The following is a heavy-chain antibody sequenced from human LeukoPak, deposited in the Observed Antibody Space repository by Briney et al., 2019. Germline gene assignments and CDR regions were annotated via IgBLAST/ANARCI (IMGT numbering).Heavy chain of an antibody. CDR2: ISAYNGNT. CDR3: ARSYTVAVFEVGVLGF. Sequence: ASVKVSCKASGYTFTSYGISWVRQAPGQGLEWMGWISAYNGNTNYAQKLQGRVTMTTDTSTSTAYMELRSLSSDDTAVYYCARSYTVAVFEVGVLGFWGQGTLVTVSS. D-gene: IGHD2-2*01. V-gene: IGHV1-18*01. J-gene: IGHJ4*02. CDR1: GYTFTSYG.